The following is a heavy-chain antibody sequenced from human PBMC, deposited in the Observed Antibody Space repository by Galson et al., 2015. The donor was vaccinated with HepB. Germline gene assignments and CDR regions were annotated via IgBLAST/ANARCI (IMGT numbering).Heavy chain of an antibody. J-gene: IGHJ4*02. V-gene: IGHV3-48*02. CDR1: GFPFSSYS. Sequence: SLRLSCAASGFPFSSYSMNWVRQAPGKGLEWVSYISSSGGTVYYADSVKGRFTISRDNAKKSLYLQMNSLRDEDTAVCYCARDSLLEWLFPNQGDYFGYWGQGTLVTVSS. CDR3: ARDSLLEWLFPNQGDYFGY. CDR2: ISSSGGTV. D-gene: IGHD3-3*01.